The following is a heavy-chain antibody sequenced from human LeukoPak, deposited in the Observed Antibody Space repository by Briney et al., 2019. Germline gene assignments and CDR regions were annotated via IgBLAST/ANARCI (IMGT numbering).Heavy chain of an antibody. CDR1: GYTFTTYD. CDR2: INPNSGNT. V-gene: IGHV1-8*03. Sequence: ASVKVSCKASGYTFTTYDMNWVRQATAQGLQWMGWINPNSGNTGYAQKFQGRITITRNTSISTVYMELSSLRSEDTAVYYCARGPPTAQYFQHWGQGTLVTVSS. D-gene: IGHD1-1*01. CDR3: ARGPPTAQYFQH. J-gene: IGHJ1*01.